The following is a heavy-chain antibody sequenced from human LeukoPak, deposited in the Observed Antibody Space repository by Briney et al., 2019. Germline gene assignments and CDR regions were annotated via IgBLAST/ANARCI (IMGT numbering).Heavy chain of an antibody. Sequence: PGGSLRLSCADSGFTFNRYVMRWVRQAPGKGLEWVSAINGGGGNTYYAESVKGRFTISRDNSKNMVYLQMNTLRADDTAVYYCAKSVVVITFRFDDWGQGALVTVPS. CDR1: GFTFNRYV. D-gene: IGHD2-15*01. CDR3: AKSVVVITFRFDD. J-gene: IGHJ4*02. V-gene: IGHV3-23*01. CDR2: INGGGGNT.